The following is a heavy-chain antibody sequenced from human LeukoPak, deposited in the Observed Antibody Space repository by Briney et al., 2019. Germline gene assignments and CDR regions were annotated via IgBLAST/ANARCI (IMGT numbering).Heavy chain of an antibody. J-gene: IGHJ5*02. V-gene: IGHV3-74*03. CDR3: APQQAYSPYNWFDP. CDR1: GFTISNYW. Sequence: GGSLRLSCVGSGFTISNYWMHWVRQAPGTGLMWVSRIHPDGRITTYADSVKGRFTISRDNAKNTLYLQMNSLRAEDTAVYYCAPQQAYSPYNWFDPWGQGTLVAVSS. CDR2: IHPDGRIT. D-gene: IGHD5-12*01.